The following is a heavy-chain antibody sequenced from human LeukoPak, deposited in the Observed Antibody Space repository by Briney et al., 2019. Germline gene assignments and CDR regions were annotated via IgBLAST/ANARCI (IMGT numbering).Heavy chain of an antibody. CDR3: ARDWVVGVVVVAAGY. V-gene: IGHV1-18*01. CDR2: ISTYNGNT. CDR1: GYPFTSYG. Sequence: ASVKVSCKASGYPFTSYGISWVRQAPGQGLEWMGWISTYNGNTNYAQKFQDRVTMTTDTSTSTAYMELKSLRSDDTAVYYCARDWVVGVVVVAAGYWGQGTLVTVSS. D-gene: IGHD2-15*01. J-gene: IGHJ4*02.